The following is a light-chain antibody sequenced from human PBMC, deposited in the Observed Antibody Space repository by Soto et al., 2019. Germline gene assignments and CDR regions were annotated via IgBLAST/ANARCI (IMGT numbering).Light chain of an antibody. CDR2: GS. CDR1: QSVSIHY. V-gene: IGKV3-20*01. Sequence: EIVLSQSPATLSLSQGERATLPGRASQSVSIHYLAWYQQKCGQAPRLLIFGSSRATGIPDRFSGSGSGTDFTLTISRLEPEDFAVHFCQQYGTSPGTFGQGTKVDIK. CDR3: QQYGTSPGT. J-gene: IGKJ1*01.